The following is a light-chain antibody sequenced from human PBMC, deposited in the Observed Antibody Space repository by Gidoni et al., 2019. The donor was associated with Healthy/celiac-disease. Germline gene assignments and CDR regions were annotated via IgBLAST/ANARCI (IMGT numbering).Light chain of an antibody. CDR2: CDA. Sequence: TLSVSLAGRASLCRRRRNGVSNFVGYQQQPGQPPPRLIYCDATRGARVLARFSGSGAGTAFILKISSVQADEVGVDYCWQDRNNPPDTFGQGTKLEIK. CDR1: NGVSNF. V-gene: IGKV3-15*01. J-gene: IGKJ2*01. CDR3: WQDRNNPPDT.